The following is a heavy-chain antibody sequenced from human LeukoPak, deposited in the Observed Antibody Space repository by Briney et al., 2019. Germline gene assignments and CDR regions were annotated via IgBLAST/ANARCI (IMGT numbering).Heavy chain of an antibody. Sequence: ASVKVSCKASGYTFTGYYMHWVRQAPGQGLEGMGWINPNSGGTNYAQKFQGRVTMTRDTSISTAYMELIRLRSDDTAVYYCARVGYCSSTSCPPRKDFQHWGQGTLVTVSS. CDR3: ARVGYCSSTSCPPRKDFQH. CDR2: INPNSGGT. V-gene: IGHV1-2*02. CDR1: GYTFTGYY. J-gene: IGHJ1*01. D-gene: IGHD2-2*01.